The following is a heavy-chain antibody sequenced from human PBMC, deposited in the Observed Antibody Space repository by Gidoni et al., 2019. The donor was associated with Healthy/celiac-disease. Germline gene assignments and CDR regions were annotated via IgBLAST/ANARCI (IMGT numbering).Heavy chain of an antibody. CDR2: IIPILGIA. CDR3: ARDRTVFGDLRSAFDI. D-gene: IGHD3-10*02. V-gene: IGHV1-69*04. Sequence: QVQLVQSGAEVKKPGSSVKVSCKASGGTFSSYALSWVRQAPGQGLEWMGRIIPILGIANYAQKFQGRVTITADKSTSTAYMELSSLRSEDTAVYYCARDRTVFGDLRSAFDIWGQGTMVTVSS. CDR1: GGTFSSYA. J-gene: IGHJ3*02.